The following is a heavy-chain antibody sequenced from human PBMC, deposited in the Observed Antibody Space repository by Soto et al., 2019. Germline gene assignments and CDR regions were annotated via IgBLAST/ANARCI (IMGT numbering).Heavy chain of an antibody. CDR1: GYTFTSYG. Sequence: ASVKVSCKASGYTFTSYGISRVRQAPGQGLEWMGWISAYNGNTNYAQKLQGRVTMTTDTSTSTAYMELGSLRSDDTAVYYCARDLFPYGDSTFNGFDPWGQGTLVTVSS. J-gene: IGHJ5*02. CDR2: ISAYNGNT. V-gene: IGHV1-18*01. CDR3: ARDLFPYGDSTFNGFDP. D-gene: IGHD4-17*01.